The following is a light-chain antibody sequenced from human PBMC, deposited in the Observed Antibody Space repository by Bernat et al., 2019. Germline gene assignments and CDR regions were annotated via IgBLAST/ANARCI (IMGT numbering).Light chain of an antibody. CDR3: SAWDSTLSAWV. J-gene: IGLJ3*02. CDR2: RNN. V-gene: IGLV10-54*04. CDR1: SNNVGYQG. Sequence: QAGLTQPPSVSKGLRQTATLTCTGNSNNVGYQGAAWLQQHQGHPPKLLSYRNNNRPSGISERFSASRSGNTASLTITGLQPEDEADYYCSAWDSTLSAWVFGGATKLTVL.